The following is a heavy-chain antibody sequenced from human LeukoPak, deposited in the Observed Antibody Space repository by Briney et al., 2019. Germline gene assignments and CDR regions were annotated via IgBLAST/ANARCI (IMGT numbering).Heavy chain of an antibody. CDR3: TTDPLPADGYNLIDY. CDR1: EFTFSSYN. CDR2: IKSKTDGGTT. V-gene: IGHV3-15*01. Sequence: GGSLRLSCAASEFTFSSYNMNWVRQAPGKGLEWVGRIKSKTDGGTTDYAAPVKGRFTISRDDSKNTLYLQMNSLKTEDTAVYYCTTDPLPADGYNLIDYWGQGTLVTVSS. J-gene: IGHJ4*02. D-gene: IGHD5-24*01.